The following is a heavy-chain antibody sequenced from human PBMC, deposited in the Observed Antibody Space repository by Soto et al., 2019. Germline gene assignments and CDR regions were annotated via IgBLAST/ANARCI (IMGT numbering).Heavy chain of an antibody. CDR2: IKSKTDGGTT. D-gene: IGHD3-10*01. CDR1: GFAFSSYA. J-gene: IGHJ6*02. Sequence: GGSLRLSCAASGFAFSSYAMSWVRQAPGKGLEWVGRIKSKTDGGTTDYAAPVKGGFTISRDDSKNTLYLQMNSLKTEDTAVYYCTTVPPITMVRGYYYYGMDVWGQGTTVTVSS. V-gene: IGHV3-15*01. CDR3: TTVPPITMVRGYYYYGMDV.